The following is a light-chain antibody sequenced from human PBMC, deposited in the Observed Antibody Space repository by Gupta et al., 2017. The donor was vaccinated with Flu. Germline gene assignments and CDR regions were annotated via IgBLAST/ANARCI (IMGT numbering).Light chain of an antibody. CDR2: KAS. J-gene: IGKJ1*01. CDR1: ENINTW. Sequence: DIQMTQSPYTLSASVGDRVTITCRASENINTWLAWFQQKPGKAPKVLISKASNLETGAPSRFSGSGSGTEFTLTISSRQPGDFATYYCQQYSANSPWTFGQGTKVEAK. V-gene: IGKV1-5*03. CDR3: QQYSANSPWT.